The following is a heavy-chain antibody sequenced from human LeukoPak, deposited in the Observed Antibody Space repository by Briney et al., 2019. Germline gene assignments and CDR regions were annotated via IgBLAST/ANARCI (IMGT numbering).Heavy chain of an antibody. V-gene: IGHV3-30*02. Sequence: GGSLRLSCAASGFTFSSYGMHWVRQAPGKGLEWVAFIQYDGNSQYSADSVKGRFTISRDNSKNTLHLQVNSLRAEDTAVYYCAKATGYCSGGSCYSNYYYMDVWGKGTTVTVSS. J-gene: IGHJ6*03. CDR3: AKATGYCSGGSCYSNYYYMDV. CDR2: IQYDGNSQ. D-gene: IGHD2-15*01. CDR1: GFTFSSYG.